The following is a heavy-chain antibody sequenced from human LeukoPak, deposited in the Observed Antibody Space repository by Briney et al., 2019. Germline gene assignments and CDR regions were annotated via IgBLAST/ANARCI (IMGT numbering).Heavy chain of an antibody. J-gene: IGHJ4*02. CDR1: GGSISSSSYY. Sequence: SETLSLTCTVSGGSISSSSYYWGWIRQPPGKGLEWIGSIYYSGSTYYNPSLKSRVTISVDTSKNQFSLKLSSVTAAGTAVYYCAREGDRYCSSTSCYPNDYWGQGTLVTVSS. CDR3: AREGDRYCSSTSCYPNDY. CDR2: IYYSGST. D-gene: IGHD2-2*01. V-gene: IGHV4-39*07.